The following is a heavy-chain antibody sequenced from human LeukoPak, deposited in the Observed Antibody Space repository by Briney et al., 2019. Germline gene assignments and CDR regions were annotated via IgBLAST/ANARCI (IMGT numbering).Heavy chain of an antibody. CDR3: ASGPSLGTTHPYFDY. J-gene: IGHJ4*02. CDR1: GYTFTGYH. D-gene: IGHD2-15*01. Sequence: GASVKVSCKASGYTFTGYHMHWLRQAPGQGLEWMGWINPNNGGTNYAQRFQGRVTMTRDTSISTAYMEVSRLRFDDTAVYYCASGPSLGTTHPYFDYWGQGTLVTVSS. CDR2: INPNNGGT. V-gene: IGHV1-2*02.